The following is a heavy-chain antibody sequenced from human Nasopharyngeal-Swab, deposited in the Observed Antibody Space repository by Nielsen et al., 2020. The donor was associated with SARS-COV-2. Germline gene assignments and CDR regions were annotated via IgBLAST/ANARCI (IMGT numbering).Heavy chain of an antibody. V-gene: IGHV1-69*13. Sequence: SVKVSCKASGYTFTSYDISWVRQAPGQGLEWMGGIIPIFGTANYAQEFQGRVTITVDESTSTAYMELSSLRSEDTAVYYCARDRYYDILTGYAYYYYGMDVWGQGTTVTVSS. CDR1: GYTFTSYD. CDR2: IIPIFGTA. CDR3: ARDRYYDILTGYAYYYYGMDV. J-gene: IGHJ6*02. D-gene: IGHD3-9*01.